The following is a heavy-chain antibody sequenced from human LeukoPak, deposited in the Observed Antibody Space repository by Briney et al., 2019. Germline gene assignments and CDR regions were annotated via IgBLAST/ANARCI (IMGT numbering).Heavy chain of an antibody. CDR1: GFTVSSNY. CDR3: AKTYYYDSSGYPRLVYYYGMDV. J-gene: IGHJ6*02. V-gene: IGHV3-23*01. CDR2: ISGSGGST. Sequence: HPGGSLRLSCVVSGFTVSSNYMSWVRQAPGKGLEWVSAISGSGGSTYYADSVKGRFTISRDNSKNTLYLQMNSLRAEDTAVYYCAKTYYYDSSGYPRLVYYYGMDVWGQGTTVTVSS. D-gene: IGHD3-22*01.